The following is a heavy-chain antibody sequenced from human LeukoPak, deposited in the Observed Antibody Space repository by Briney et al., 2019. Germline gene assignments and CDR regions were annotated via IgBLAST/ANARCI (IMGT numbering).Heavy chain of an antibody. CDR1: GGSVSSGSYF. V-gene: IGHV4-61*01. CDR3: ARGRSYYDSSGFYKYAFDI. J-gene: IGHJ3*02. Sequence: SETLSLTCTVSGGSVSSGSYFWSWIRQPPGKGLDWIGHIYYSGSTNYNPSLKSRVTMSVDTSKNQFSLKLSSVTAADTAVYYCARGRSYYDSSGFYKYAFDIWGQGTVVTVSS. CDR2: IYYSGST. D-gene: IGHD3-22*01.